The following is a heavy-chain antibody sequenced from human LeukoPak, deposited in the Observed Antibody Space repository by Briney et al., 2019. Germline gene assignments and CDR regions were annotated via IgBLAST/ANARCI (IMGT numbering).Heavy chain of an antibody. Sequence: PGGSLRLSCAASGFTLSSYSTNWVRQAPGKGLEWVSSISSSSSYIHYADSVKGRFTISRDNSKNTLYLQMNSLRAEDTAVYYCAKDRFSGSYFDYWGQGTLVTVSS. D-gene: IGHD6-19*01. CDR3: AKDRFSGSYFDY. CDR1: GFTLSSYS. CDR2: ISSSSSYI. V-gene: IGHV3-21*01. J-gene: IGHJ4*02.